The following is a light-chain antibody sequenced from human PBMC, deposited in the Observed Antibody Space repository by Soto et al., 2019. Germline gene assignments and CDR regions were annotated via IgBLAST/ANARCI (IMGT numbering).Light chain of an antibody. CDR2: GAS. V-gene: IGKV3-20*01. Sequence: EIVLTQSPGTLSSSPGERATLSCRASQTVTSNYLAWYQQKPGQAPRLLFFGASIRATGIPDRFSGSGSGTDFTLTISRLEPEDFAVYYCQQYGSSPCTFGQGTKVEVK. J-gene: IGKJ1*01. CDR1: QTVTSNY. CDR3: QQYGSSPCT.